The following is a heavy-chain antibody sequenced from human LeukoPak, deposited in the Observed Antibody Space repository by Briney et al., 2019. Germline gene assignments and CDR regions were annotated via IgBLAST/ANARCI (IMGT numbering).Heavy chain of an antibody. CDR1: GGSISSGGYY. J-gene: IGHJ4*02. D-gene: IGHD2/OR15-2a*01. CDR2: IYYSGST. Sequence: SETLSLTCTVSGGSISSGGYYWSWIRQHPGKGLEWIGYIYYSGSTYYNPSLKSRVTISVDTSKNQFSLKLSSVTAADTAVYYCARVRTFFGRELVETIDYWGQGTLVTVSS. V-gene: IGHV4-31*03. CDR3: ARVRTFFGRELVETIDY.